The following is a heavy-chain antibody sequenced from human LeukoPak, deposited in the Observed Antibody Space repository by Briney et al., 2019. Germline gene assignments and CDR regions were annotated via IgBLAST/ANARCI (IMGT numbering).Heavy chain of an antibody. CDR3: ARVWKEWLGKTSSGYSYCMEV. Sequence: ASVKVSCKASGYTFTSYDINWVRQATGQGLEWMGWMNPNSGNTGYAQKFQGRVTMTRNTSISTAYMELSSLRSEDTAVYYCARVWKEWLGKTSSGYSYCMEVWGKGTTVTVSS. V-gene: IGHV1-8*01. J-gene: IGHJ6*03. CDR1: GYTFTSYD. D-gene: IGHD3-22*01. CDR2: MNPNSGNT.